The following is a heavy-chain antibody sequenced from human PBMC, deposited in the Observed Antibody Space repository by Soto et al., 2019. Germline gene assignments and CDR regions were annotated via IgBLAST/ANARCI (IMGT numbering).Heavy chain of an antibody. CDR1: GGSISSGGYY. V-gene: IGHV4-31*03. D-gene: IGHD6-19*01. J-gene: IGHJ6*02. CDR3: ARDLGLVRDYYYGMDV. Sequence: QVQLQESGPGLVKPSQTLSLTCTVSGGSISSGGYYWSWIRQHPGKGLEWIGYIYYSGSTYYNPALKSRVTISVDTSKNQFSLKLSSVTAADTAVYYCARDLGLVRDYYYGMDVWGQGTTVTVSS. CDR2: IYYSGST.